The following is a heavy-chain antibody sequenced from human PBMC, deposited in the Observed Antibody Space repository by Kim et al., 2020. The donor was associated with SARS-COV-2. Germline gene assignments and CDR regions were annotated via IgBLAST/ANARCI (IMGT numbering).Heavy chain of an antibody. CDR3: TGLEWGHRIAAAGTSFDY. CDR1: GFTFGDYA. V-gene: IGHV3-49*03. Sequence: GGSLRLSCTASGFTFGDYAMSWFRQAPGKGLEWVGFIRSKAYGGTTEYAASVKGRFTISRDDSKSIAYLQMNSLKTEDTAVYYCTGLEWGHRIAAAGTSFDYWGQGTLVTVSS. J-gene: IGHJ4*02. CDR2: IRSKAYGGTT. D-gene: IGHD6-13*01.